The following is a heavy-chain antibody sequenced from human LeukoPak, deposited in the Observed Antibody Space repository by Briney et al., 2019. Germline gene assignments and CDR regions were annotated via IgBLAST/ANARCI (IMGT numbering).Heavy chain of an antibody. CDR3: ARGSRFGVVGRDAFDI. Sequence: GGSLRLSCAASGFIFYSYALSWVRQAPGKGLEWVSSISISSNYIYYADSVKGRFTISRDNAKNSLYLQVNSLRAEDTAVYYCARGSRFGVVGRDAFDIWGQGTVVTVSS. CDR2: ISISSNYI. J-gene: IGHJ3*02. D-gene: IGHD3-3*01. V-gene: IGHV3-21*01. CDR1: GFIFYSYA.